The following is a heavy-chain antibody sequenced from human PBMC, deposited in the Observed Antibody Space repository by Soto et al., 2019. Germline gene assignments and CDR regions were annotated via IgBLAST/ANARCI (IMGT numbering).Heavy chain of an antibody. Sequence: GGSLRLSCAASGFTFSSYGMHWVRQAPGKGLEWVAVIWYDGSNKYYADSVKGRFTISRDNSKNTLYLQMNSLRAEDTAVYYCAGGPNYGDYLDYWGQGTLVTVSS. CDR2: IWYDGSNK. V-gene: IGHV3-33*01. CDR3: AGGPNYGDYLDY. CDR1: GFTFSSYG. J-gene: IGHJ4*02. D-gene: IGHD4-17*01.